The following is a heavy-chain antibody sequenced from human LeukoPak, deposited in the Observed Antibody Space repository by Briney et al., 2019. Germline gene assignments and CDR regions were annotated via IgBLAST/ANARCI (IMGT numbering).Heavy chain of an antibody. CDR3: AREGMRITMVRGARRWFDH. D-gene: IGHD3-10*01. V-gene: IGHV1-69*04. Sequence: ASVKVSCKASGGTFSSYAISWVRQATGQGLECMGRIIPILGIANYAQKFQGRVTITADKSTSTAYMELSSLRSEDTAVYYCAREGMRITMVRGARRWFDHWGQGTLVTVSS. CDR1: GGTFSSYA. J-gene: IGHJ5*02. CDR2: IIPILGIA.